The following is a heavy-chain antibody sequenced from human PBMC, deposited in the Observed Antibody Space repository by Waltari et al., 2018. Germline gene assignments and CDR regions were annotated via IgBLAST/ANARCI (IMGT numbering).Heavy chain of an antibody. CDR1: GFSFMGYA. CDR2: VRGSGATP. Sequence: EVQLLESAGGLVQPGGALRLSCAASGFSFMGYAMCWVRQAPGGGREWVASVRGSGATPFYADSVKGRFTIVRDNSKDTLYLQMNSLRVDDSAVYYCAKGSRGYTNFFFDYWGQGALVTVSS. CDR3: AKGSRGYTNFFFDY. V-gene: IGHV3-23*01. J-gene: IGHJ4*02. D-gene: IGHD3-3*01.